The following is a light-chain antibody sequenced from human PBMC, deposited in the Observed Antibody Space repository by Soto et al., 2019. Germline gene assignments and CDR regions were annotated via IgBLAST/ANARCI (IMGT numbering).Light chain of an antibody. CDR1: QSISSW. CDR2: KAS. Sequence: DIQMTQSPSTLSASVLDIVTITCRASQSISSWLAWYQQKPGKAPKLLIYKASSLESGVPSRFSGSGSGTEFTLTISSLQTDDFATYFCQQHNNYWTFGQGTKVDIK. CDR3: QQHNNYWT. J-gene: IGKJ1*01. V-gene: IGKV1-5*03.